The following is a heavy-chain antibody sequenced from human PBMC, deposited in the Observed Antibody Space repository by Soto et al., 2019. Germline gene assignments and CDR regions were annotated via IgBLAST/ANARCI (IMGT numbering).Heavy chain of an antibody. Sequence: QVQLVESGGGVVQPGRSLRLSCAASGFTFSFYGMHWVRQAPGKGLEWVAVIWYDGSNKYYADSVKGRFTISRDNSKNTLNLQMNSLRAEDTAMYYCARSSYRRDGYHPPGDYYGMDAWGQGTTVTVSS. CDR1: GFTFSFYG. CDR3: ARSSYRRDGYHPPGDYYGMDA. J-gene: IGHJ6*02. D-gene: IGHD6-13*01. CDR2: IWYDGSNK. V-gene: IGHV3-33*01.